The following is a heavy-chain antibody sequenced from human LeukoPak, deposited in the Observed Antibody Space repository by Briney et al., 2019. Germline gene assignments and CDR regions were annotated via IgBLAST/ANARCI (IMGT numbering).Heavy chain of an antibody. Sequence: PGGSLRLSCAASGFTFSSYSMNWVRQAPGKGLEGVSSISSSSSYIYYADSVKGRFTISRDNAKNSLYLQMNSLRAEDTAVYYCARGIAVAGTDSYYYYGMDVWGQGTTVTVSS. J-gene: IGHJ6*02. V-gene: IGHV3-21*01. CDR2: ISSSSSYI. CDR3: ARGIAVAGTDSYYYYGMDV. D-gene: IGHD6-19*01. CDR1: GFTFSSYS.